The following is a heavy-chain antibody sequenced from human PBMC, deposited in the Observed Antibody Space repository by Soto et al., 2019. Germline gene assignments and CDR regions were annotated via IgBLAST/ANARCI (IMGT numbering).Heavy chain of an antibody. CDR3: AREGVGDFWSGYYRYYYMGV. CDR2: INHSGST. D-gene: IGHD3-3*01. Sequence: SSETLSVTCAVYGGSFSGYYWSWSRQPPGKGLEWIGEINHSGSTNYNPSLKSRVTISVDTSKNQFSLKLSSVTAADTAVYYCAREGVGDFWSGYYRYYYMGVWDKGTTVTVSS. V-gene: IGHV4-34*01. J-gene: IGHJ6*03. CDR1: GGSFSGYY.